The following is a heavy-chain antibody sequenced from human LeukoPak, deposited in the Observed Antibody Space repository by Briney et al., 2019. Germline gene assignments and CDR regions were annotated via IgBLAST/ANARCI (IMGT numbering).Heavy chain of an antibody. V-gene: IGHV1-69*04. CDR3: ASGGYCSGGSCYSYYYYGMDV. CDR1: GGTFSSYA. Sequence: ASVKVSCKASGGTFSSYAISWVRQAPGQGLEWIGRIIPILGIANYAQKFQGRVTITADKSTSTAYMELSSLRSEDTAVYYCASGGYCSGGSCYSYYYYGMDVWGQGTTVTVSS. J-gene: IGHJ6*02. CDR2: IIPILGIA. D-gene: IGHD2-15*01.